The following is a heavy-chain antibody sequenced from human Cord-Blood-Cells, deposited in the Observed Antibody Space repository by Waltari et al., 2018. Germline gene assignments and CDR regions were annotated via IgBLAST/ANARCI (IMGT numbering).Heavy chain of an antibody. CDR2: SNPNSGGK. Sequence: QVQLVQSGAEVKKPGASVKVSCKASGYTFTGYYMHWVRQAPGQGLEWMGWSNPNSGGKNYAQKFQGRVTRTRDTSISTAYMELSRLRSDDTAVYYCARDDGYCSSTSCYPHFDYWGQGTLVTVSS. CDR1: GYTFTGYY. J-gene: IGHJ4*02. V-gene: IGHV1-2*02. CDR3: ARDDGYCSSTSCYPHFDY. D-gene: IGHD2-2*01.